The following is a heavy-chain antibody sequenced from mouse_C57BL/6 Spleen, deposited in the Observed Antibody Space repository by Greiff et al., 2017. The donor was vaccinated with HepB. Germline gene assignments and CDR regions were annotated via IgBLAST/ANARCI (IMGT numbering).Heavy chain of an antibody. V-gene: IGHV5-4*01. CDR1: GFTFSSYA. J-gene: IGHJ1*03. Sequence: EVQLVESGGGLVKPGGSLKLSCAASGFTFSSYAMSWVRQTPEKRLEWVATISDGGSYTYYPDNVKGRFTISRDNAKNNLYLQMSHLKSEDTAMYYCARVDGSSYGYFDVWGTRTTVTVSS. CDR2: ISDGGSYT. CDR3: ARVDGSSYGYFDV. D-gene: IGHD1-1*01.